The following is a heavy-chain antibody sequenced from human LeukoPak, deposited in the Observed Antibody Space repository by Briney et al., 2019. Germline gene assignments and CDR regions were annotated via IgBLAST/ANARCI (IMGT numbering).Heavy chain of an antibody. Sequence: GGSLRLSCAASGFTFSNAWMSWVRQAPGKGLEWVSYISSSSSTIYYADSVKGRFTISRDNAKNSLYLQMNSLRAEDTAVYYCARDVLLWFGESNYYYYGMDVWGQGTTVTVSS. V-gene: IGHV3-48*01. J-gene: IGHJ6*02. CDR3: ARDVLLWFGESNYYYYGMDV. CDR2: ISSSSSTI. D-gene: IGHD3-10*01. CDR1: GFTFSNAW.